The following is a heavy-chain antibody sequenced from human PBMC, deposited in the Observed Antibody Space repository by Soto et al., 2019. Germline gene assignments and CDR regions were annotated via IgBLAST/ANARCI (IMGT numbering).Heavy chain of an antibody. J-gene: IGHJ6*03. CDR1: GYTFTSYY. Sequence: QVQLVQSGAEVKKPGASVKVSCKASGYTFTSYYMHWVRQAPGQGLEWMGIINPSGGSTSYAQKFQGRVTMTRDTSTSTVYMELSSLRSEDTAVYYCARDTGDSTYYYYYYMDVWGKGTTVTVSS. V-gene: IGHV1-46*03. D-gene: IGHD4-17*01. CDR2: INPSGGST. CDR3: ARDTGDSTYYYYYYMDV.